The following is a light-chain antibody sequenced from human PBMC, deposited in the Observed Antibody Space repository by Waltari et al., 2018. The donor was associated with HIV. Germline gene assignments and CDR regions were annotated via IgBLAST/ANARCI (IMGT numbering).Light chain of an antibody. CDR3: ETWDSSLSAGV. V-gene: IGLV1-51*02. Sequence: QSVLTQPPSVSAAPGQKVTISCSGSNSTIGRNYVSWYQQLPGRVPKLLIFENDMRSSGFPDRFSGSKSGTSATLVITGLQTGDEADYYCETWDSSLSAGVFGGGTKVTVL. J-gene: IGLJ3*02. CDR2: END. CDR1: NSTIGRNY.